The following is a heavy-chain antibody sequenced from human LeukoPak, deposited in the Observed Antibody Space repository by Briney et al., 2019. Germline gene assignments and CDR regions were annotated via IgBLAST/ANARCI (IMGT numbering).Heavy chain of an antibody. Sequence: GGSLRLSCAASGLTVSSNYMSWVRQAPGKGLEWVSVIYSGGSTYYADSVKGRFTISRDNSKNTLYLQMNSLRAEDTAVYYCAREQVAVAGNAFDIWGQGTMVTVSS. CDR3: AREQVAVAGNAFDI. J-gene: IGHJ3*02. V-gene: IGHV3-53*01. CDR1: GLTVSSNY. CDR2: IYSGGST. D-gene: IGHD6-19*01.